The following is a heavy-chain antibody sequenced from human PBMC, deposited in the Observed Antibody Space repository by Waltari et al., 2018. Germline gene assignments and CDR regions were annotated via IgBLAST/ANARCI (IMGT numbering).Heavy chain of an antibody. CDR3: ARDLVGATIGY. CDR2: IYYRGIT. CDR1: GGSISRSGLF. V-gene: IGHV4-31*03. J-gene: IGHJ4*02. Sequence: QVQLQESGPGLVKPSETLSLTCSVSGGSISRSGLFWSWIRQHPGKGLEWIGDIYYRGITYYNPSLKSRVTISKDTSMNQSSLRLASVTAADTAVYYCARDLVGATIGYWGQGTLVNVSS. D-gene: IGHD1-26*01.